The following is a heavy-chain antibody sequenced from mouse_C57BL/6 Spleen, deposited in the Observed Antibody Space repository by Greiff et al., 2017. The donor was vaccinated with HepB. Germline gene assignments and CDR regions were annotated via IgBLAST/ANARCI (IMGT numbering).Heavy chain of an antibody. V-gene: IGHV1-81*01. CDR2: IYPRSGKT. CDR1: GYTFTSYG. CDR3: ARNYDGSSYDYLDY. D-gene: IGHD1-1*01. Sequence: VQLQQSGAELARPGASVKLSCKASGYTFTSYGISWVKQRTGQGLEWIGEIYPRSGKTYYNEKFKGKATLTADKSSSTAYMELRSLTSEDSAVYFCARNYDGSSYDYLDYWGQGTTLTVSS. J-gene: IGHJ2*01.